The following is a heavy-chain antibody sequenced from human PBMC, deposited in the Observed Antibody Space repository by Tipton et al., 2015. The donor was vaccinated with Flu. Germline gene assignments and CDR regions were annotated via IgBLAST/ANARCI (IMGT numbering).Heavy chain of an antibody. D-gene: IGHD4-17*01. CDR2: IHYSGST. CDR3: ARRKTVTTRLTYFDY. J-gene: IGHJ4*02. CDR1: GDSISSNNYY. V-gene: IGHV4-31*03. Sequence: TGLVKPSQTLSLTCTVSGDSISSNNYYWNWIRQHPGKGLEWIGYIHYSGSTYYNPSLKSRLTISVDTSKNQFSLRLTSVTAADTAVYFCARRKTVTTRLTYFDYWGQGTLVTVSS.